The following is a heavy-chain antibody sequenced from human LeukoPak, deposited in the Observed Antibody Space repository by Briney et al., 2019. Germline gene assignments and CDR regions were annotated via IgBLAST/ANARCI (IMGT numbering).Heavy chain of an antibody. CDR3: ARAGYSYGRNKYNWFDP. J-gene: IGHJ5*02. CDR1: GGSISGYL. Sequence: SETLSLTCTVSGGSISGYLWTWIRQPPGKGLEWIGYVYDNGDTSYHPSFTGRVSISVAMSKNQFSLKLSSVTAADTAVYYCARAGYSYGRNKYNWFDPWGQGTLVTVSS. D-gene: IGHD5-18*01. V-gene: IGHV4-59*12. CDR2: VYDNGDT.